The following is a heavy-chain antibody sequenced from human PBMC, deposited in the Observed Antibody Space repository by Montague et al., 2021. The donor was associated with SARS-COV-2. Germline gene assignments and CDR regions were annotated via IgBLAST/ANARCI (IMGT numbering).Heavy chain of an antibody. CDR1: GGSISSYY. J-gene: IGHJ3*02. D-gene: IGHD3-9*01. V-gene: IGHV4-59*01. Sequence: SETLSLTCTVSGGSISSYYWSWTRQPPGKGLEWIGYIYYRGSTNYNPSLKSRVTISVDTSKNQFSLKLSSVTAADTAVYYCARTGLGDYDILTGYTVNAFDIWGQGTMVTVSS. CDR2: IYYRGST. CDR3: ARTGLGDYDILTGYTVNAFDI.